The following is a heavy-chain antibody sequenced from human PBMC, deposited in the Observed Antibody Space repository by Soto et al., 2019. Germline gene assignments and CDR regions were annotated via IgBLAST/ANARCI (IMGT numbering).Heavy chain of an antibody. CDR1: GFRFDDYG. J-gene: IGHJ4*02. V-gene: IGHV3-9*01. CDR2: ISRDSRSI. D-gene: IGHD4-17*01. CDR3: VKDALTTVAYHFDY. Sequence: GGSLRLSCEVSGFRFDDYGMHWVRQAPGKGLEWIAGISRDSRSISYGASMKGRFTISRDNAKNSLYLQLNSLRADDTAFYYCVKDALTTVAYHFDYWGQGALVTVSS.